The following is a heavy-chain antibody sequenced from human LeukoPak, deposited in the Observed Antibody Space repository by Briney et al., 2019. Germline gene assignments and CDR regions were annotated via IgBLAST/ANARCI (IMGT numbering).Heavy chain of an antibody. V-gene: IGHV3-53*01. J-gene: IGHJ3*02. D-gene: IGHD3-9*01. CDR2: IYSGGST. Sequence: GGSLRLSCAASGFTFSSYAMSWVRQAHGKGLEWVSVIYSGGSTDYADSVKGRFTISRDNSKNTLYLQMNSLRVEDTAVYYCARSSHYDILTGYSEEDAFDIWGQGTMVTVSS. CDR3: ARSSHYDILTGYSEEDAFDI. CDR1: GFTFSSYA.